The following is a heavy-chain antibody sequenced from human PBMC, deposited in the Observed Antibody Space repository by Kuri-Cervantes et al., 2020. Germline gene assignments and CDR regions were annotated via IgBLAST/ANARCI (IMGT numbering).Heavy chain of an antibody. CDR3: ARERDYGDSGGMFDY. CDR1: GGSISSGGYY. V-gene: IGHV4-31*03. CDR2: IYYSGST. Sequence: SETLSLICTVSGGSISSGGYYWSWIRQHPGKGLEWIGYIYYSGSTYYNPSLKSRVTISVDTFKNQFSLKLSSVTAADTAVYYCARERDYGDSGGMFDYWGQGTLVTVSS. J-gene: IGHJ4*02. D-gene: IGHD4-17*01.